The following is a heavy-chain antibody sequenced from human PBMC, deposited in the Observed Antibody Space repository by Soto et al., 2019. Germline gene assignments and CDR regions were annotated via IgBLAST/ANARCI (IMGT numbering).Heavy chain of an antibody. J-gene: IGHJ4*02. Sequence: XSVKVCCNASVYTFTSYGISCVRQAPGQGLEWMGWISAYNGNTNYAQKLQGRVTMTTDTSTSTAYMELRSLRSDDTAVYYCAREGDYYDSSGYDFDYWGQGPLVTV. D-gene: IGHD3-22*01. CDR1: VYTFTSYG. CDR2: ISAYNGNT. V-gene: IGHV1-18*01. CDR3: AREGDYYDSSGYDFDY.